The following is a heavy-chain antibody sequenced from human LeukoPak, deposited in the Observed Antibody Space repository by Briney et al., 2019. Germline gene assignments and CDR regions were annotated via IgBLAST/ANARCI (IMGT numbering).Heavy chain of an antibody. J-gene: IGHJ4*02. CDR2: ISSSSSYI. CDR3: ATDSSGYRTKSVDY. D-gene: IGHD3-22*01. Sequence: GGSLTLSCAASGFTFSSYCMNWVRQAPGKGLEWVSSISSSSSYIYYADSVKGRFTISRDNAKNSLYLQMNSLRAEDTAVYYCATDSSGYRTKSVDYWGQGTLVTVSS. CDR1: GFTFSSYC. V-gene: IGHV3-21*01.